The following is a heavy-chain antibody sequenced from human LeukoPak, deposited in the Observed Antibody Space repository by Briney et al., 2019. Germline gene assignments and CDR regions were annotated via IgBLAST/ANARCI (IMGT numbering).Heavy chain of an antibody. CDR1: GYTFTSYG. Sequence: ASVKVSCKASGYTFTSYGISWVRQAPGQGLEWRGWISAYNGNTNYAQKLQGRVTMTTDTSTSTAYMELRSLRSEDTAVYYCAADRVPTDPYKWVDPWGQGTQVIVSS. CDR2: ISAYNGNT. CDR3: AADRVPTDPYKWVDP. D-gene: IGHD2-2*01. J-gene: IGHJ5*02. V-gene: IGHV1-18*01.